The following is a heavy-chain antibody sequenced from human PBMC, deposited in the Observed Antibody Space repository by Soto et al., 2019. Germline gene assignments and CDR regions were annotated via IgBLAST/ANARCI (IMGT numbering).Heavy chain of an antibody. Sequence: GGSLRLSCAASGFTFSDYYMSWIRQAPGKGLEWVSYISSSGSTIYYADSVKGRFTISRDNAKNSLYLQMNSLRAEDTAVYYCARAQSKQEYNWFDPWGQGTLVTVSS. CDR1: GFTFSDYY. CDR2: ISSSGSTI. CDR3: ARAQSKQEYNWFDP. V-gene: IGHV3-11*01. J-gene: IGHJ5*02.